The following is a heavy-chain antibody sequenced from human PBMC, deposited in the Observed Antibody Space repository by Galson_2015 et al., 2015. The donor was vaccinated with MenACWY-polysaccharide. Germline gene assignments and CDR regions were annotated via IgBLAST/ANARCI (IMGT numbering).Heavy chain of an antibody. V-gene: IGHV4-31*03. CDR3: ARVKDYLDV. Sequence: TLSLTCTVAVGSVSGGSYYWSWIRPHPGKGLECIGYIHYGGSTYYNPSLKSRLSISIDTSKSQFSLNLMSVTAAGTAAYYCARVKDYLDVWGKGTTVTVSS. CDR2: IHYGGST. CDR1: VGSVSGGSYY. J-gene: IGHJ6*03.